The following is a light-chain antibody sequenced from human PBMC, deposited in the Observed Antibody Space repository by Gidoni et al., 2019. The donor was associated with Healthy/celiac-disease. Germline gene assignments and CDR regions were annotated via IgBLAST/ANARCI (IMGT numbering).Light chain of an antibody. CDR1: QSISSY. J-gene: IGKJ1*01. V-gene: IGKV1-39*01. CDR3: QQSYSTPWT. CDR2: AAS. Sequence: IQLTQSPSSLSASVGDRVTITCRASQSISSYLNWYQQKPGKAPKLLIYAASSLQSGVPSRFSGSGSGTDFTLTISSLKPEDFENYYCQQSYSTPWTFGQGTKVEIK.